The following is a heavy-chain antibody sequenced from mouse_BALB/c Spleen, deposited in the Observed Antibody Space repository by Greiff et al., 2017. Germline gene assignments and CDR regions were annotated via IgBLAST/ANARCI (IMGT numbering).Heavy chain of an antibody. V-gene: IGHV1S29*02. J-gene: IGHJ4*01. Sequence: EVQLQQSGPELVKPGASVKISCKASGYTFTDYNMHWVKQSHGKSLEWIGYIYPYNGGTGYNQKFKSKATLTVDNSSSTAYMELRSLTSEDSAVYYCARDTTVNYAMDYWGQGTSVTVSS. CDR3: ARDTTVNYAMDY. D-gene: IGHD1-1*01. CDR2: IYPYNGGT. CDR1: GYTFTDYN.